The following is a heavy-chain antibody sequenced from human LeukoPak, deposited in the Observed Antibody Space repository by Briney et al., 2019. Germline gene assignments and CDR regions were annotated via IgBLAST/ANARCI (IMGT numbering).Heavy chain of an antibody. CDR1: GFTFSTYT. Sequence: GGSLRLSCAASGFTFSTYTMYWVRHPPGKGLEWVSIIGSSGGGIHYADSVKGRFTISRDNAESSLYLQMNSLRVEDTGVYYCARGPGNPTRNDYWGQGTLVTVSS. CDR2: IGSSGGGI. J-gene: IGHJ4*02. CDR3: ARGPGNPTRNDY. V-gene: IGHV3-21*01.